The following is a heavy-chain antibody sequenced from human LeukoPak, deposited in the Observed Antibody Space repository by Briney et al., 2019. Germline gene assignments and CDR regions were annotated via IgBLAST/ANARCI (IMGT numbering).Heavy chain of an antibody. Sequence: PSETLSLTCAVYGGSLSHYYWSWIRQPPGKGLEWIGEINHSGSTNYNPSLKSRITISVDMSKNQFSLELTSVTAADTAVYYCARGPASGSNFAWFDPWGQGTLVTVSS. CDR3: ARGPASGSNFAWFDP. J-gene: IGHJ5*02. D-gene: IGHD3-10*01. V-gene: IGHV4-34*01. CDR1: GGSLSHYY. CDR2: INHSGST.